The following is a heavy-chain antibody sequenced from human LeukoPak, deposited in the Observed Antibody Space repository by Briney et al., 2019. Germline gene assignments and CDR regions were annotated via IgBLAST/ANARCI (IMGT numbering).Heavy chain of an antibody. CDR1: GFTFSSYW. CDR2: IKSDGSST. Sequence: PGGSLRLSCAASGFTFSSYWMHWVRQAPGKGLVWVSHIKSDGSSTSYADSVKGRFTISRDNSKNTLYLQMSSLRAEDTAVYYCAKDKGDFWSGHHYWGQGTLVTVSS. CDR3: AKDKGDFWSGHHY. D-gene: IGHD3-3*01. V-gene: IGHV3-74*01. J-gene: IGHJ4*02.